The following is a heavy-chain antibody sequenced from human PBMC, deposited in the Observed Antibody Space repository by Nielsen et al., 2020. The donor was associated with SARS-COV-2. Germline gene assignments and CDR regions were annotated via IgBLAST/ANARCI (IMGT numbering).Heavy chain of an antibody. J-gene: IGHJ4*02. Sequence: GESLKISCVASGFTFSTYTMTWVRQAPGKGLEWVAAVDATSNYIYYADAVRGRFTISRDNAKSSLYLQMSSLRAEDTAVYYCAKSPNGLAAVWGQGTLVTVSS. CDR3: AKSPNGLAAV. CDR1: GFTFSTYT. D-gene: IGHD6-13*01. CDR2: VDATSNYI. V-gene: IGHV3-21*04.